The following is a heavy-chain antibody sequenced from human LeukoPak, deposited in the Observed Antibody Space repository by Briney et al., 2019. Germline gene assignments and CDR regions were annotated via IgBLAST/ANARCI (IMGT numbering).Heavy chain of an antibody. Sequence: GASVKVSCKASGYTFTGYYMHWVRQAPGQGLEWMGWINPNSGGTNYAQTFQGRVTMTRDTSISTAYMELSRLRSDDTAVYYCASLSYSSSSYPWGQGTLVTVSS. CDR3: ASLSYSSSSYP. D-gene: IGHD6-13*01. J-gene: IGHJ5*02. CDR2: INPNSGGT. V-gene: IGHV1-2*02. CDR1: GYTFTGYY.